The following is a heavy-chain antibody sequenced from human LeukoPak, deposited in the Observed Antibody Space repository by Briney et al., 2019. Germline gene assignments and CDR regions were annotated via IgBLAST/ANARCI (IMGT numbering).Heavy chain of an antibody. CDR3: ARVAGSSSWDYYYYYYMDV. J-gene: IGHJ6*03. V-gene: IGHV4-61*02. CDR1: GGSISSSSYS. CDR2: IYTSGST. D-gene: IGHD6-13*01. Sequence: PSETLSLTCTVSGGSISSSSYSWSWIRQPAEKGLEWIGRIYTSGSTNYNPSLKGRVTISVDTSKNQFSLKLSSVSAADTAVYYCARVAGSSSWDYYYYYYMDVWGKGTTVTVSS.